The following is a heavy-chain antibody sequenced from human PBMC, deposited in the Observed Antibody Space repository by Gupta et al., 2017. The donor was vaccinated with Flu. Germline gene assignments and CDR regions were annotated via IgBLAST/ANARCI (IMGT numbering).Heavy chain of an antibody. V-gene: IGHV3-73*01. D-gene: IGHD4-17*01. J-gene: IGHJ4*02. CDR2: IRSKANNYAT. Sequence: EVPLVEPGGGLVQPGGSLKLSCAASGFAFSGATMHWVRQTSGKGLEWVGRIRSKANNYATAYAASMQGRFTISRDDSKNTAYLQMNSLKIEDTAVYYCTRWGGSSDNGYGDYGVFDDWGQGTLVTVSS. CDR3: TRWGGSSDNGYGDYGVFDD. CDR1: GFAFSGAT.